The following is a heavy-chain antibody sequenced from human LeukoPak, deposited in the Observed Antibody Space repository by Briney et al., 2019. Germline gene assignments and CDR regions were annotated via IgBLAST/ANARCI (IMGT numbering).Heavy chain of an antibody. CDR1: GFTFSSYA. D-gene: IGHD6-6*01. V-gene: IGHV3-30*04. CDR3: AGDRGRIAEYYFDY. CDR2: IAADGKDK. J-gene: IGHJ4*02. Sequence: GGSLRLSCAASGFTFSSYAMHWVRQAPGKGLEWVAVIAADGKDKHHADSVRGRFTISRDNSKNTLYLQMNSLRTEDTAVYYCAGDRGRIAEYYFDYWGQGTLVTVSS.